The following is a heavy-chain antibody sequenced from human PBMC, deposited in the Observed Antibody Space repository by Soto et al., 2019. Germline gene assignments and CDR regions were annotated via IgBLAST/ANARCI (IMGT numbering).Heavy chain of an antibody. V-gene: IGHV3-30-3*01. Sequence: QVQLVKSGGGVVQPGRSLRLSCAASGFTLSTYAMHWVRQAPGKGLEWVAVISYDGSNRYYADSVKGRFTISRDSSKNTLYLQMNSLRVEDTAVYYCARDATAVASYYFDNWGQGTPVTVSS. J-gene: IGHJ4*02. CDR3: ARDATAVASYYFDN. CDR1: GFTLSTYA. CDR2: ISYDGSNR. D-gene: IGHD6-19*01.